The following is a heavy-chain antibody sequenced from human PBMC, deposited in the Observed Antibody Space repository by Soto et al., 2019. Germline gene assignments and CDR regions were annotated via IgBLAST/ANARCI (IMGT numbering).Heavy chain of an antibody. J-gene: IGHJ4*02. CDR3: AKESDTNCFDY. D-gene: IGHD5-18*01. CDR2: ISYDGRNK. V-gene: IGHV3-30*18. CDR1: GFMFSRNG. Sequence: GGSLRLSCAASGFMFSRNGMHWVRQAPGKGLEWVAVISYDGRNKYYVDSVKGRFTIPRDNSKNTLYLQVNSVRPEDTAVYYCAKESDTNCFDYWGQGTLVTVSS.